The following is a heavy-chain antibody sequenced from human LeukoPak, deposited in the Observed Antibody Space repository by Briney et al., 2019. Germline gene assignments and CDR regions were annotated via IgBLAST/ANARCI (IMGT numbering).Heavy chain of an antibody. V-gene: IGHV3-53*01. CDR1: GFTFSSYA. Sequence: GGSLRLSCAASGFTFSSYAMSWVRQAPGKGLEWVSVIYSGDSTYYADSVKGRFTISRDNSKNTLYLQTNSLRAEDTAVYYCARYGEVVDYGSGSRHKKGGSMDYWGQGTLVTVSS. J-gene: IGHJ4*02. CDR2: IYSGDST. D-gene: IGHD3-10*01. CDR3: ARYGEVVDYGSGSRHKKGGSMDY.